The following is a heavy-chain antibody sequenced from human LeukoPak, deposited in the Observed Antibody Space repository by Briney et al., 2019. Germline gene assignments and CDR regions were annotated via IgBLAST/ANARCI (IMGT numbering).Heavy chain of an antibody. V-gene: IGHV3-7*01. J-gene: IGHJ4*02. D-gene: IGHD6-6*01. CDR3: ARDISGDSSSTDY. CDR1: GFTFSSFW. Sequence: GGSLRLSCVVSGFTFSSFWMTWVRQAPGKGLEWVANIKLDVSETYYVESVRGRFTISRDNAKNSLYLQMNSLRAEDTAVYYCARDISGDSSSTDYWGQGTLVTVSS. CDR2: IKLDVSET.